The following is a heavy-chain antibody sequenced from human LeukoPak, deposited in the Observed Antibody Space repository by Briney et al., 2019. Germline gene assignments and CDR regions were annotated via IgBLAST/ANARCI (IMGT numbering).Heavy chain of an antibody. CDR2: ILSDGSSS. J-gene: IGHJ4*02. CDR3: ARDLGYCSGGSCYDLFDY. Sequence: PGGSLRLSCVASGFTFSSYWMHWVRQAPGKGLVWVSRILSDGSSSTYADSVKGRFTISRDNAKNTLYLQMNSLRGEDTAVYYCARDLGYCSGGSCYDLFDYWGQGTLVTVSS. D-gene: IGHD2-15*01. CDR1: GFTFSSYW. V-gene: IGHV3-74*01.